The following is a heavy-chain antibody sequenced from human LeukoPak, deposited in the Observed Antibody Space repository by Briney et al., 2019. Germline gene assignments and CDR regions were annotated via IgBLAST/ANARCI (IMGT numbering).Heavy chain of an antibody. CDR3: ARGGSPVHYYYMDV. V-gene: IGHV3-30*02. CDR2: IRYDGSNK. J-gene: IGHJ6*03. Sequence: GGSLRLSCAASGFTFSSYGMHWVRQAPGKGLEWVAFIRYDGSNKYYADSVKGRFTISRDNSKNTLYLQMNSLRAEDTAVYYCARGGSPVHYYYMDVWGKGTTVTISS. CDR1: GFTFSSYG. D-gene: IGHD1-1*01.